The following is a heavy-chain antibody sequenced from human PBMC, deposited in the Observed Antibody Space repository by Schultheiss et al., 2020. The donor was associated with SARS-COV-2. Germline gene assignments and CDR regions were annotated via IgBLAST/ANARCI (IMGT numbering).Heavy chain of an antibody. D-gene: IGHD2-15*01. CDR2: IYHSGST. Sequence: SETLSLTCAVYGGSFSGYYWSWIRQPPGKGLEWIGYIYHSGSTYYNPSLKSRVTISVDRSKNQFSLKLSSVTAADTAVYYCARELHTWGGGSDNGRWFDPWGQGTLVTVSS. V-gene: IGHV4-30-2*01. CDR3: ARELHTWGGGSDNGRWFDP. J-gene: IGHJ5*02. CDR1: GGSFSGYY.